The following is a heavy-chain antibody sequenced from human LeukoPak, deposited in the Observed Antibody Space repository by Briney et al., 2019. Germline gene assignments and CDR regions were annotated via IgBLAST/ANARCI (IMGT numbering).Heavy chain of an antibody. V-gene: IGHV4-4*07. D-gene: IGHD3-3*01. CDR3: AGDEYYDFWSGYAFDI. Sequence: PSETLSLTCTVSGGSISSYYWSWIRQPAGKGLEWIGRIYTSGSTNYNPSLKSRVTISVDTSKNQFSLKLSSVTAADTAVYYCAGDEYYDFWSGYAFDIWGQGTMVTVSS. CDR1: GGSISSYY. J-gene: IGHJ3*02. CDR2: IYTSGST.